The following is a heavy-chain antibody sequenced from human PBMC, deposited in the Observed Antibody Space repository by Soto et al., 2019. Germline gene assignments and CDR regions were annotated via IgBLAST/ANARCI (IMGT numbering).Heavy chain of an antibody. V-gene: IGHV4-39*01. CDR1: GGSISSALYY. CDR3: ARQEGSGSYDNWFDP. Sequence: PSETLSLTCTVSGGSISSALYYWAWILQPPGKGLEWIGSKFYSGSSYYNPSLKSRVTISVDTSKNQFSLKVTSVTAADTAVYYCARQEGSGSYDNWFDPWGQGTLVTVSS. CDR2: KFYSGSS. J-gene: IGHJ5*02. D-gene: IGHD3-10*01.